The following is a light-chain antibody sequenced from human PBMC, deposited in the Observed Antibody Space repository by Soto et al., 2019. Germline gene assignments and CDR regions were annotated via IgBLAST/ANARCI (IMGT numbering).Light chain of an antibody. CDR3: QQYGSSPWT. CDR2: DAS. Sequence: EIVLTQSPGTLSLSPGERATLSCRASRSVSSSYVAWYQQKPGQAPRLLMYDASSRATGIPDRFSGSGSGTDFTLTISRLGPEDFAVYYCQQYGSSPWTFGPGTKVEI. J-gene: IGKJ1*01. CDR1: RSVSSSY. V-gene: IGKV3-20*01.